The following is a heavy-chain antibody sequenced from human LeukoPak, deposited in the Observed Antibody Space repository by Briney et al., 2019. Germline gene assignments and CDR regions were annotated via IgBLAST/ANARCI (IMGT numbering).Heavy chain of an antibody. J-gene: IGHJ4*02. CDR2: INYSGST. V-gene: IGHV4-39*01. Sequence: SETLSLTCTVSGGSISSSSYYWGWIRQPPGKALEWIGSINYSGSTYYNPSLRSRVTISVDTSKNQFSLKLSSVTAADTAVYYCARVQPPFDYWGQGTLVTASS. CDR3: ARVQPPFDY. D-gene: IGHD1-1*01. CDR1: GGSISSSSYY.